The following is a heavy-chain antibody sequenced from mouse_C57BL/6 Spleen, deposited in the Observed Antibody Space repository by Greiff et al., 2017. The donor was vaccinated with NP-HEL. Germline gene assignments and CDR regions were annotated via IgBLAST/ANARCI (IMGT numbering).Heavy chain of an antibody. D-gene: IGHD2-12*01. CDR3: ARTWPYYTVFAD. V-gene: IGHV5-17*01. CDR2: LSSGSSTI. CDR1: GFTFSDYG. Sequence: EVKVVESGGGLVKPGGSLKLSCAASGFTFSDYGMHWVRQAPEKGLEWVAYLSSGSSTIYYADTVKGRFPISRDNAKNTLFLQMTSLRSEDTAMYYCARTWPYYTVFADWGQGTLVTVSA. J-gene: IGHJ3*01.